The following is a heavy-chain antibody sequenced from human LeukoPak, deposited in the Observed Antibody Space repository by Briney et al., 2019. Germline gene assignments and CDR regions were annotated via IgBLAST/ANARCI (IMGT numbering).Heavy chain of an antibody. CDR1: GFTFGDYA. J-gene: IGHJ5*02. Sequence: GRSLRLSCTASGFTFGDYAMSWFRQAPGKGLEWVGFIRSKAYGGTTEYAASVKGRFTISRDDSKSIAYLQMNSLKTEDTAVYYCTRCPERCDSRGSWFDPWGQGALVTVSS. CDR3: TRCPERCDSRGSWFDP. D-gene: IGHD3-22*01. V-gene: IGHV3-49*03. CDR2: IRSKAYGGTT.